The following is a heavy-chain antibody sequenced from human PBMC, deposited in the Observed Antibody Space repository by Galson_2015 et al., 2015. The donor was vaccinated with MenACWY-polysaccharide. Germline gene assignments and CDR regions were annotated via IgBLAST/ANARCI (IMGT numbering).Heavy chain of an antibody. CDR2: ISDDGTSK. V-gene: IGHV3-30-3*01. J-gene: IGHJ6*03. CDR3: ARVFSGPAAIPVSYYFYYIDV. D-gene: IGHD2-2*02. Sequence: SLRLSCAASGFAFSGYAIKWVRQAPGKGLGWAAVISDDGTSKYHADSVKGRFTISRDNSKNMLYLQMNNLRTEDTAVYYCARVFSGPAAIPVSYYFYYIDVWGKGTTVTVSS. CDR1: GFAFSGYA.